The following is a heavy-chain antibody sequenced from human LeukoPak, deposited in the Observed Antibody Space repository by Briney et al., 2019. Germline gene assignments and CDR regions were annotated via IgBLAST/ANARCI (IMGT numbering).Heavy chain of an antibody. D-gene: IGHD6-13*01. CDR2: IYTAGST. J-gene: IGHJ4*02. CDR1: GFTVSGNY. Sequence: GGSLRLSCAASGFTVSGNYMSWARQAPGMGLEWVSVIYTAGSTSYADSVGGRFTISRDNSKNTLYLQMNSLRAEDTAVYFCAGGSSWPGLSFWGQGTLLTVSS. CDR3: AGGSSWPGLSF. V-gene: IGHV3-53*01.